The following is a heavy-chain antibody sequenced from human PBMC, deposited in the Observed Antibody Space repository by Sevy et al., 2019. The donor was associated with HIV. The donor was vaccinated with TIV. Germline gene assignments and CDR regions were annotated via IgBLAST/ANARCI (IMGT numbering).Heavy chain of an antibody. CDR2: MNPNSGNT. CDR1: GYTFTSYD. D-gene: IGHD4-4*01. CDR3: ARVEMATVTRDY. V-gene: IGHV1-8*01. Sequence: ASVKVSCKASGYTFTSYDINWVRQATGQGLEWMGWMNPNSGNTGYAQKFQGRVTMTRNTSISTAYMELSSLRSEDTAMYYCARVEMATVTRDYWGQGTLVTVSS. J-gene: IGHJ4*02.